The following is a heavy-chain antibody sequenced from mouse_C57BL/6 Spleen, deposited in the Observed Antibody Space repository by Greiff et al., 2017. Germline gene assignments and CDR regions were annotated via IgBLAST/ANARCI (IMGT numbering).Heavy chain of an antibody. CDR2: FYPGDGDT. Sequence: QVQLQQSGPELVKPGASVKISCKASGYAFSSSWMNWVKQRPGKGLEWIGRFYPGDGDTNYNGKFKGKATLTADKSSSTAYMQLSSLTSEDSAVYFCARFWDRYYAMDYWGQGTSVTVSS. D-gene: IGHD4-1*01. J-gene: IGHJ4*01. CDR1: GYAFSSSW. V-gene: IGHV1-82*01. CDR3: ARFWDRYYAMDY.